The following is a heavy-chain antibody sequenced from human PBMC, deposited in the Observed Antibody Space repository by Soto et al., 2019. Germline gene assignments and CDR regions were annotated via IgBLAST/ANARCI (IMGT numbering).Heavy chain of an antibody. D-gene: IGHD3-10*01. CDR2: LSSDENNK. V-gene: IGHV3-33*01. CDR3: AREDGHFGELVKY. Sequence: QVQLVESGGGVVQPGRSLRLSCVASGFTFRNYGMDWVRQAPGKGLEWVALLSSDENNKYYADSVKGRFTISRDISKNTLYLQMDSLRVEDTAVYYCAREDGHFGELVKYWGQGTLVTVPS. CDR1: GFTFRNYG. J-gene: IGHJ4*02.